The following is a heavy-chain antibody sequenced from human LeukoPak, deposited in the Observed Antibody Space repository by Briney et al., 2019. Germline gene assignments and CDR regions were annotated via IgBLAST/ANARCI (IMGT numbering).Heavy chain of an antibody. V-gene: IGHV3-30-3*01. Sequence: GRSLRLSCAASGFTFSSYAMHWVRQAPGKGLEWVAVTSYDGSNKYYADSVKGRFTISRDNSKNTLYLQMNSLRAEDTAVYYCASVSSSGWYYFDYWGQGTLVTVSS. CDR1: GFTFSSYA. CDR3: ASVSSSGWYYFDY. D-gene: IGHD6-19*01. J-gene: IGHJ4*02. CDR2: TSYDGSNK.